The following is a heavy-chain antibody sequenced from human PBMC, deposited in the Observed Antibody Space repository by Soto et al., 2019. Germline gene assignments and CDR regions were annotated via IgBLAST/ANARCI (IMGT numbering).Heavy chain of an antibody. CDR1: GFSFSDYY. J-gene: IGHJ4*02. V-gene: IGHV3-11*01. CDR3: ARIGGGGSCPDY. D-gene: IGHD2-15*01. Sequence: QVKLVESRGDLVKPGGSLRLSCAASGFSFSDYYMSWMRQVPGKGLEWVSYIRGDSTTIYYADSVKGRFTISRDNVKNSLYLQMSSLRAEDTAVYYCARIGGGGSCPDYWGQGTLVTVSS. CDR2: IRGDSTTI.